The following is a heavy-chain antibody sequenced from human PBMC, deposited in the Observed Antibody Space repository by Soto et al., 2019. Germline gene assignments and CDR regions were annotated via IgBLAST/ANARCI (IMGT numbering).Heavy chain of an antibody. Sequence: QGQLVESGGGVVQPGRSLRLSCAASGFTFSSCGMHWVRQAPGKGLAWVAAIWYDGSNKYYADSVKGRFTMSRDNSKNTLYLQMNSLRVEDTAVYFCARETKEKGHTSDIWGQGTMVTVSS. CDR3: ARETKEKGHTSDI. J-gene: IGHJ3*02. CDR1: GFTFSSCG. D-gene: IGHD1-1*01. V-gene: IGHV3-33*01. CDR2: IWYDGSNK.